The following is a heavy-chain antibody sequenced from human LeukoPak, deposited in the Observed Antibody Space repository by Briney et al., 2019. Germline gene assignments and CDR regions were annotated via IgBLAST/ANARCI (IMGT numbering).Heavy chain of an antibody. J-gene: IGHJ3*02. Sequence: SETLSLTCTVSGGSISSGGYYWSWIRQHPGKGLEWIGYIYYSGSTYYNPSLKSRVTISVDTSKNQFSLKLSSVTAADTAVYYCARDSYYYGSGSPGGQAFDIWGQGTMVTVSS. V-gene: IGHV4-31*03. D-gene: IGHD3-10*01. CDR2: IYYSGST. CDR1: GGSISSGGYY. CDR3: ARDSYYYGSGSPGGQAFDI.